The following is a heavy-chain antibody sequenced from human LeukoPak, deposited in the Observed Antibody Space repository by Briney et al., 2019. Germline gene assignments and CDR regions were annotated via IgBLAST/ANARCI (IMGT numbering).Heavy chain of an antibody. CDR1: GFTFSSYA. D-gene: IGHD3-10*01. J-gene: IGHJ3*02. CDR3: AKSLFTSAAGSGRASDI. Sequence: PGGSLRLSCAASGFTFSSYAMHWVRQAPGKGLEWVAVISYDGSNKYYADSLKGRFTISRDNYKNTLYLQMDSLRAEDTAVYYCAKSLFTSAAGSGRASDIWGQGTMVTVSS. CDR2: ISYDGSNK. V-gene: IGHV3-30-3*01.